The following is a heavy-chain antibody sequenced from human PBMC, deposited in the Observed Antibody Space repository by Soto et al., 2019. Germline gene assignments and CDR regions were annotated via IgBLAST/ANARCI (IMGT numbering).Heavy chain of an antibody. CDR3: ARHDAVGANAFDP. CDR2: IYYSGST. J-gene: IGHJ5*02. V-gene: IGHV4-39*01. CDR1: GGSISSSSYY. D-gene: IGHD1-26*01. Sequence: LSLTCTVSGGSISSSSYYWGWIRQPPGKGLEWIGSIYYSGSTYYNPSLKSRVTIPVDTSKNQFSLKLSSVTAADTAVCYCARHDAVGANAFDPWGEGTLVTVSS.